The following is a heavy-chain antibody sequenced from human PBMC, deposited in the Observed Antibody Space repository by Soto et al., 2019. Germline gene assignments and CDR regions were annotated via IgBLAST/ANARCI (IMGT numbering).Heavy chain of an antibody. D-gene: IGHD5-12*01. Sequence: GGSLRLSCAASGFTFSSYDMHWVRQGTGKGLEWVSAIGSGGEAHYPGSVKGRFTISRDNAKSSLYLQMNSLRAEDTAVYYCAREGRYSASSGEGYYYGMDVWGQGTTVTVSS. CDR3: AREGRYSASSGEGYYYGMDV. V-gene: IGHV3-13*01. CDR1: GFTFSSYD. CDR2: IGSGGEA. J-gene: IGHJ6*02.